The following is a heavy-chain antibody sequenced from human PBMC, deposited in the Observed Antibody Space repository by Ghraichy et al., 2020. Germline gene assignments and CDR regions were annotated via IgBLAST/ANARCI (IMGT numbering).Heavy chain of an antibody. J-gene: IGHJ4*02. V-gene: IGHV4-39*01. CDR3: ARHPNCHTITHCPFDS. CDR1: GDSIGSGSYF. Sequence: SETLSLTCSVLGDSIGSGSYFWAWIRQPPGKGLEWIGSIHPSGGTQYNPSLKSRVIISVEMSKNQFSLKLSSVTAADMAVFYCARHPNCHTITHCPFDSWGKGILVTVSS. D-gene: IGHD3-10*01. CDR2: IHPSGGT.